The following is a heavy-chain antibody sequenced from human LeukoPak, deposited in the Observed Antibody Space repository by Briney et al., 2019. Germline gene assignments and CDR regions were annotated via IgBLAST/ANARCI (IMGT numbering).Heavy chain of an antibody. CDR1: GYTFTTYA. Sequence: GASVKVSCKASGYTFTTYAMNWVRQAPGQGLEWMGWINTNTGNPTYAQAFTGRFVFSLDTSVSTAYLEISSLKAEDTAVYYCARVTYNWNDWFDPWGQGTLVTVSS. V-gene: IGHV7-4-1*02. CDR2: INTNTGNP. CDR3: ARVTYNWNDWFDP. D-gene: IGHD1-1*01. J-gene: IGHJ5*02.